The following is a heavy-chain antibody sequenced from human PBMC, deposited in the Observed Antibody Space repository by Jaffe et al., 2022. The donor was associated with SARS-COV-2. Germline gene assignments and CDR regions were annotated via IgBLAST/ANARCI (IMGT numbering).Heavy chain of an antibody. D-gene: IGHD3-10*01. CDR1: GFTFSSYG. Sequence: QVQLVESGGGVVQPGRSLRLSCAASGFTFSSYGMHWVRQAPGKGLEWVAVIWYDGSNKYYADSVKGRFTISRDNSKNTLYLQMNSLRAEDTAVYYCAREVLLWFGGYDYWGQGTLVTVSS. J-gene: IGHJ4*02. V-gene: IGHV3-33*01. CDR3: AREVLLWFGGYDY. CDR2: IWYDGSNK.